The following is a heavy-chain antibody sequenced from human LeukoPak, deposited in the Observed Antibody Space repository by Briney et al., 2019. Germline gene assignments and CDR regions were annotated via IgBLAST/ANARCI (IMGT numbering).Heavy chain of an antibody. D-gene: IGHD6-19*01. J-gene: IGHJ4*02. CDR1: GGSISGYY. CDR3: ARERVAVAGRTIDY. V-gene: IGHV4-59*01. CDR2: IYYSGST. Sequence: SETLSLTCTVSGGSISGYYWSWIRQPPGKGLEWFGYIYYSGSTNYNPSLKSRVTISVDTSKNQFSLKLSSVTAEDTAVYYCARERVAVAGRTIDYWGQGTLVTVSS.